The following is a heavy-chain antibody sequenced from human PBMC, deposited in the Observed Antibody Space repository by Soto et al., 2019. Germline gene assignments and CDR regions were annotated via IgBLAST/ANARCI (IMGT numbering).Heavy chain of an antibody. CDR1: GFTFSGYA. J-gene: IGHJ6*02. Sequence: GGSLRLSCAASGFTFSGYAIIWVRQAPGKGLEWVSTISGGGDGTYYADSVKGRFTISRDDSKNTLYMQMNSLGAEDTAVYYCAKGRGQLAYYGMDVWGQGTTVTVSS. CDR3: AKGRGQLAYYGMDV. CDR2: ISGGGDGT. V-gene: IGHV3-23*01. D-gene: IGHD1-1*01.